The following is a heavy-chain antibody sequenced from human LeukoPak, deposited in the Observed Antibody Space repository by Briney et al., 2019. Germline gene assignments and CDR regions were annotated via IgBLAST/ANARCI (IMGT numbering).Heavy chain of an antibody. CDR2: ISWNSGSI. D-gene: IGHD2-2*01. CDR3: AKSGCSSTSCYLNY. CDR1: GFTFDDYA. Sequence: GGSLRLSCAASGFTFDDYAMHWVRQAPGKGLEWVSGISWNSGSIGYADSVKGRLTISRDNAKNSLYLQMNSLRPEDMALYYCAKSGCSSTSCYLNYWGQGTLVTVSS. V-gene: IGHV3-9*03. J-gene: IGHJ4*02.